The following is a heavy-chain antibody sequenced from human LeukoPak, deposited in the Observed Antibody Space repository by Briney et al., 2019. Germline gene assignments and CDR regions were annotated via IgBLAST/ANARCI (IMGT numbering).Heavy chain of an antibody. V-gene: IGHV3-30-3*02. CDR1: GFTFSSYA. J-gene: IGHJ6*02. CDR3: AKCESLRSPQLWDYYYGMDV. Sequence: PGRSLRLSCAASGFTFSSYAMHWVRQAPGKGLEWVAVISYDGSNKYYADSVKGRFTISRDNSKNTLYLQMNSLRAEDTAVYYCAKCESLRSPQLWDYYYGMDVWGQGTTVTVSS. D-gene: IGHD5-18*01. CDR2: ISYDGSNK.